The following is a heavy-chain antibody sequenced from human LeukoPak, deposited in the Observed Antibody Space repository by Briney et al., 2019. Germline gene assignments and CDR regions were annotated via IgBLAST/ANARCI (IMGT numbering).Heavy chain of an antibody. CDR3: ARVEDYDILTGFDY. Sequence: GGSLRLSCTASGFTLSSYEMSWIRQAPGKGLEWVANIKQDGREKYSVDSVKGRFTISRDNAKNSLYLQMNSLRAEDTAVYYCARVEDYDILTGFDYWGQGTLVTVSS. J-gene: IGHJ4*02. CDR1: GFTLSSYE. V-gene: IGHV3-7*01. CDR2: IKQDGREK. D-gene: IGHD3-9*01.